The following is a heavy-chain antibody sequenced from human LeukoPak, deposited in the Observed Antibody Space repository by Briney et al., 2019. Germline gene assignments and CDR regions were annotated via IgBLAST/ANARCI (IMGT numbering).Heavy chain of an antibody. CDR2: IYYTGSI. CDR3: ARHRRADFRPGAPIDY. Sequence: SETLSLTCTVAGGSMSSSSYYWGWIRQPPGKGLEWIASIYYTGSIYYNPSLKSRVTISVDTSKNQFSLNVNSVTAADTAVYYCARHRRADFRPGAPIDYWRQGSLVTVSS. J-gene: IGHJ4*02. CDR1: GGSMSSSSYY. V-gene: IGHV4-39*01. D-gene: IGHD3-3*01.